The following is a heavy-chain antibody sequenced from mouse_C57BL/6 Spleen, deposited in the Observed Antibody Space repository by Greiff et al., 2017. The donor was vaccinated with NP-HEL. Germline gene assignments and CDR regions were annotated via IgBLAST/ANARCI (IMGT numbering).Heavy chain of an antibody. CDR3: ARYYSNVFDY. V-gene: IGHV1-64*01. CDR1: GYTFTSYW. D-gene: IGHD2-5*01. CDR2: IHPNSGST. Sequence: QVQLQQPGAELVKPGASVKLSCKASGYTFTSYWMHWVKQRPGQGLEWIGMIHPNSGSTNYNAKFKSKATLTVDKSSSTAYMQLSSLTSEDSAIYYCARYYSNVFDYWGQGTTLTVAS. J-gene: IGHJ2*01.